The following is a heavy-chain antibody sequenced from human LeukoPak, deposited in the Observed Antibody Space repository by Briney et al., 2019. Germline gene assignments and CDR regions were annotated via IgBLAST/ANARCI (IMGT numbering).Heavy chain of an antibody. CDR1: GFTFSSYA. D-gene: IGHD1-26*01. CDR2: ISGSGGST. V-gene: IGHV3-30*04. J-gene: IGHJ4*02. Sequence: PGRSLRLSCAASGFTFSSYAMHWVRQAPGKGLEWVAVISGSGGSTYYADSVKGRFTISRDNSKNTLYLQMNSLRAEDTAVYYCAREGEVGAFDYWGQGTLVTVSS. CDR3: AREGEVGAFDY.